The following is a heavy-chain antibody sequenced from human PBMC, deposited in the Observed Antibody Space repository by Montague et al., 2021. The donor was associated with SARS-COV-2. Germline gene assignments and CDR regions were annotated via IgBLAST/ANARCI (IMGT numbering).Heavy chain of an antibody. CDR1: GGSISSGGYY. D-gene: IGHD3-3*01. V-gene: IGHV4-31*03. Sequence: TLSLTCTVSGGSISSGGYYWSWIRQHPGEGLEWIGYIYYSGSTYYNPSLKSRVTISVDTSKNQFSLKLSSVTAADTAVYYCARALRRVVIKHFDYWGQGTLVTVSS. CDR2: IYYSGST. J-gene: IGHJ4*02. CDR3: ARALRRVVIKHFDY.